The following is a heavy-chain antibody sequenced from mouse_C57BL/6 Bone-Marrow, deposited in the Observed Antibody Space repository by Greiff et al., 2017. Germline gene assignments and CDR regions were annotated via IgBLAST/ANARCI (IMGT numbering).Heavy chain of an antibody. D-gene: IGHD1-3*01. J-gene: IGHJ4*01. Sequence: LQESGAELARPGASVKLSCKASGYTFTSYGISWVKQRTGQGLEWIGEINPRSGNTYYNEKFKGKATLTADKSSSTAYMELRSLTSEDSAVYFCARGGLKRAMDYWGQGTSVTVSS. CDR3: ARGGLKRAMDY. CDR2: INPRSGNT. V-gene: IGHV1-81*01. CDR1: GYTFTSYG.